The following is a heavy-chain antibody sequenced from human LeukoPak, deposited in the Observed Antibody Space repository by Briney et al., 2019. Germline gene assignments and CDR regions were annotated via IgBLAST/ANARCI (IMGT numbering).Heavy chain of an antibody. CDR2: ISGSGGRT. CDR1: GFTFSSYG. V-gene: IGHV3-23*01. CDR3: AKIAVDIEATIDFSFDH. Sequence: QPGGSLRLSCAASGFTFSSYGMHWVRQAPGKGLEWVSAISGSGGRTYYADSVKGRFTISRDNSKNTLYLQMNSLRAEDTAVYYCAKIAVDIEATIDFSFDHWGQGTLVTVSS. D-gene: IGHD5-12*01. J-gene: IGHJ4*02.